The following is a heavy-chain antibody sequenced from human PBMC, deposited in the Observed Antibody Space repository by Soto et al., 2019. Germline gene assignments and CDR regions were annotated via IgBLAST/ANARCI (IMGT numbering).Heavy chain of an antibody. CDR3: ARDNGIAGSFDP. D-gene: IGHD6-13*01. V-gene: IGHV3-48*02. J-gene: IGHJ5*02. CDR2: ITSSGTTI. CDR1: VFTFSTYS. Sequence: GGSLRLSCVASVFTFSTYSMNLVRQAPGKGLEWISYITSSGTTIFYADSVKRRFTISRDNARNSLYLQMNSLRDEDTSVYYCARDNGIAGSFDPWGQGTMVTVSS.